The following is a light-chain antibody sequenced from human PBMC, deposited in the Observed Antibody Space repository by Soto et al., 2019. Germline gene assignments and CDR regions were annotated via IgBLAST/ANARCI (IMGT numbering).Light chain of an antibody. CDR2: DAA. V-gene: IGKV1-5*01. Sequence: DIQMTQSPSTLSASVGDRVTITCRASQNVNSWVAWYQQKPGKAPKFLIYDAANLESGVPSRFSGRGSGTEFTLTISSLQPDDFATYSCQRYNSNSRTFGQGTRV. J-gene: IGKJ1*01. CDR3: QRYNSNSRT. CDR1: QNVNSW.